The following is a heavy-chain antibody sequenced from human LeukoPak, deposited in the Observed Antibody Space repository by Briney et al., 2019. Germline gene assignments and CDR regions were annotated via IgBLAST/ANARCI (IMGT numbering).Heavy chain of an antibody. J-gene: IGHJ6*02. CDR2: MNPNSGNT. V-gene: IGHV1-8*01. Sequence: ASVKVSCKASGYTFTSYDINWVRQATGQGLEWMGWMNPNSGNTGYAQKFQGRVTMTRNTSISIAYMELSSLRSEDTAVYYCARIPGGSYQRRNYYYGMDVWGQGTTVTVSS. CDR1: GYTFTSYD. CDR3: ARIPGGSYQRRNYYYGMDV. D-gene: IGHD1-26*01.